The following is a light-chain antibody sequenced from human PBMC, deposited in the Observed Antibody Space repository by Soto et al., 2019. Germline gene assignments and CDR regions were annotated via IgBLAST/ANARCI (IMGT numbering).Light chain of an antibody. V-gene: IGKV1-5*03. J-gene: IGKJ1*01. CDR3: LQYNTYWA. Sequence: DIQMTQSPSTLSASVGDRVSITCRASQNIYTWLAWYQQKPGKAPKVLIYEASSLESGVPSRFSGSGFGTEFTLTISSLQPDDFATYYCLQYNTYWAFGQGTRWIS. CDR1: QNIYTW. CDR2: EAS.